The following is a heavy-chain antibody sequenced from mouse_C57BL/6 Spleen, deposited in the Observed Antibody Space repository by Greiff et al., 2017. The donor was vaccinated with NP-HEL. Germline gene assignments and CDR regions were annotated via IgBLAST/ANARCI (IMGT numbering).Heavy chain of an antibody. V-gene: IGHV1-7*01. CDR1: GYTFTSSW. J-gene: IGHJ3*01. Sequence: VKLQQSGAELAKPGASVKLSCKASGYTFTSSWMHWVKQRPGQGLEWIGSINPGSGSTKYNQKFKDKATLTADKSSSTAYMQLSRLTYEDAAFYYCAKITTVVAKGLAYWGQGTLVTVSA. D-gene: IGHD1-1*01. CDR2: INPGSGST. CDR3: AKITTVVAKGLAY.